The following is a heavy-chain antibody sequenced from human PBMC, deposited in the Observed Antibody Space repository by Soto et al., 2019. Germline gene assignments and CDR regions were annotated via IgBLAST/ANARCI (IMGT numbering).Heavy chain of an antibody. CDR3: ARAGGDIAVAGSHHDAFDI. CDR1: GYTFTSYY. D-gene: IGHD6-19*01. J-gene: IGHJ3*02. CDR2: INPSGGST. V-gene: IGHV1-46*03. Sequence: ASVKVSCKASGYTFTSYYMHWVRQAPGQGLEWMGIINPSGGSTSYAQKFQGRVTMTRDTSTSTVYMELSSLRSEDTAVYYCARAGGDIAVAGSHHDAFDIWGQGTMVTVSS.